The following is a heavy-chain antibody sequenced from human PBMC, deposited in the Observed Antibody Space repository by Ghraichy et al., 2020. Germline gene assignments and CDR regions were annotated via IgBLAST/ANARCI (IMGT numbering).Heavy chain of an antibody. CDR3: ARDMEGLYSSSWSSLLFDY. CDR1: GFTFSSYW. J-gene: IGHJ4*02. V-gene: IGHV3-7*03. CDR2: IKQDGSEK. D-gene: IGHD6-13*01. Sequence: GGSLRLSCAASGFTFSSYWMSWVRQAPGKGLEWVANIKQDGSEKYYVDSVKGRFTISRDNANNSLYLQMNSLRAEDTAVYYCARDMEGLYSSSWSSLLFDYWGQGTLVTVSS.